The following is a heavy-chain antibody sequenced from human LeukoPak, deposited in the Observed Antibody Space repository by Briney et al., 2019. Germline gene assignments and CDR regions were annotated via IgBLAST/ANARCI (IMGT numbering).Heavy chain of an antibody. D-gene: IGHD3-16*01. Sequence: PGGSLRLSCAASGFTFSSYWMSWVRQAPGKGLEWVANIKQDGSEKYYVDSVKGRFTISRDNAKNSLYLQMNSLRAEDTAVYYCAREMTDYYDYVWGSYPDAFDIWGQGTMVTVSS. V-gene: IGHV3-7*01. J-gene: IGHJ3*02. CDR2: IKQDGSEK. CDR1: GFTFSSYW. CDR3: AREMTDYYDYVWGSYPDAFDI.